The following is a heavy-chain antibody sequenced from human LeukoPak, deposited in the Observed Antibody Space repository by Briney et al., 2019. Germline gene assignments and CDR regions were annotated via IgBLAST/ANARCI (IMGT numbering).Heavy chain of an antibody. J-gene: IGHJ3*02. CDR3: AREGDGYNRDAFDI. Sequence: SVKDSCKASGGTFSSYAISWVRQAPGQGLEWMGRIIPILGIANYAQKFQGRVTITADKSTSTAYMELSSLRSEDTAVYYCAREGDGYNRDAFDIWGQGTMVTVSS. D-gene: IGHD5-24*01. V-gene: IGHV1-69*04. CDR1: GGTFSSYA. CDR2: IIPILGIA.